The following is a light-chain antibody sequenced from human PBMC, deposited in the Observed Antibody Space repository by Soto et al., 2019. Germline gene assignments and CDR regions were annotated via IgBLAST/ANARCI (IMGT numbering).Light chain of an antibody. J-gene: IGKJ1*01. CDR2: GAS. V-gene: IGKV3-20*01. CDR3: NPHQT. Sequence: LTLSPVTLSLSAEERATLYCRASQSVSSSYLAWYQQTPGQAPRLLIYGASSRATGIPGRGSGSGFGTDFTLFLSRQGHTYFHEYYGNPHQTFGQGTKVDI. CDR1: QSVSSSY.